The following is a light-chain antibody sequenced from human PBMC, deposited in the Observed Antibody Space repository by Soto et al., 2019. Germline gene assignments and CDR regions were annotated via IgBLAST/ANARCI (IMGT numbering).Light chain of an antibody. CDR3: HQYDHVPPMYT. CDR1: QDISNY. Sequence: DIQMTQSPSSLSASVGDRVTITCQARQDISNYLNRYQQKPGKAPKLLIYDASNLEKGVPSRCSGGGTGTDFTCTTISAEPEVIASYYRHQYDHVPPMYTLGQGTKLYIK. J-gene: IGKJ2*01. V-gene: IGKV1-33*01. CDR2: DAS.